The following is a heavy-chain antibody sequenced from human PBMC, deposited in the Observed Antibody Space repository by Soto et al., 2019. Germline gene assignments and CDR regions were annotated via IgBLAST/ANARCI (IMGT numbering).Heavy chain of an antibody. V-gene: IGHV3-49*04. J-gene: IGHJ6*02. CDR2: IRSKPYGGTT. Sequence: EVHLVESGGGLVQPGRSLRLSCITSGFTFGDYTMTWVRQGPGKGLEWVGFIRSKPYGGTTEYAASVKGRFTISRDESNSIAYLQMNSLITEDTAVYYCTNGHYDFWSGYPDGDDTDVWGQGTTVNVAS. D-gene: IGHD3-3*01. CDR1: GFTFGDYT. CDR3: TNGHYDFWSGYPDGDDTDV.